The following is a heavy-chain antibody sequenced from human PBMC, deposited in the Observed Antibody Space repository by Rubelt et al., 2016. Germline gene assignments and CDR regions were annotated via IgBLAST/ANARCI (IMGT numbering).Heavy chain of an antibody. V-gene: IGHV3-30*04. CDR3: ATDPVEATTVRHFDY. CDR1: GFTFSSYA. Sequence: GGGLVQPGGSLRLSCAASGFTFSSYAMSWVRQAPGKGLEWVAVISSNGNIKYYADSVNGRFTISRDNSKNTLFLHMNSLRGEDTAVYYCATDPVEATTVRHFDYWGQGTLVTVSS. D-gene: IGHD1-26*01. J-gene: IGHJ4*02. CDR2: ISSNGNIK.